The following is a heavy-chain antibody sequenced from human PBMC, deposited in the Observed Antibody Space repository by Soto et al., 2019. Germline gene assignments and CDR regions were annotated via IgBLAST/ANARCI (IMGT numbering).Heavy chain of an antibody. J-gene: IGHJ6*02. Sequence: PGGSLRLSCAASGFTVTSNYMTWVRQAPGKGLEWVSVIYRSGATYYADSVRGRFTESRDSSHNTLYPQLDSLRVEETDVYYCARDSGMIRGSYGVDVWGPGTTVTVSS. CDR1: GFTVTSNY. D-gene: IGHD3-10*01. CDR3: ARDSGMIRGSYGVDV. CDR2: IYRSGAT. V-gene: IGHV3-53*01.